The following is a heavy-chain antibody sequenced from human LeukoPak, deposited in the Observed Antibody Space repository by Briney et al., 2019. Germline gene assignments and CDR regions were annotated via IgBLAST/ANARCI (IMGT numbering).Heavy chain of an antibody. Sequence: ASVKASCKASGYTFTGYYMHWVRQAPGQGLEWMGRINPNSGGTNYAQKFQGRVTMTRDTSISTAYMELSRLRSDDTAVYYCARTVFGEYCYGIDYWGQGTLVTVSS. CDR3: ARTVFGEYCYGIDY. CDR1: GYTFTGYY. J-gene: IGHJ4*02. V-gene: IGHV1-2*06. D-gene: IGHD5-18*01. CDR2: INPNSGGT.